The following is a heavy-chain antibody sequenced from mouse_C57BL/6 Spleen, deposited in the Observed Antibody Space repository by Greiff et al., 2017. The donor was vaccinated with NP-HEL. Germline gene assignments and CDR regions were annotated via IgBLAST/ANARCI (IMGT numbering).Heavy chain of an antibody. CDR2: IDPANGNT. CDR3: AKGIYYYGSSYVGNAMDY. J-gene: IGHJ4*01. D-gene: IGHD1-1*01. Sequence: EVQLVESVAELVRPGASVKLSCTASGFNIKNTYMHWVKQRPEQGLEWIGRIDPANGNTKYAPKFQGKATITADTSSNTAYLQLSSLTSEDTAIYYCAKGIYYYGSSYVGNAMDYWGQGTSVTVSS. CDR1: GFNIKNTY. V-gene: IGHV14-3*01.